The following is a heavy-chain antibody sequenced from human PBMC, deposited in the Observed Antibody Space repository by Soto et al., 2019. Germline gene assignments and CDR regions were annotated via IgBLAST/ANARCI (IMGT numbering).Heavy chain of an antibody. V-gene: IGHV4-34*01. J-gene: IGHJ4*02. CDR3: ARDLFGDGYNFRY. CDR1: GGSFHGYY. CDR2: INHSGSA. Sequence: TSETLSLTCAVYGGSFHGYYWSWIRQPPGKGLEWIGEINHSGSANYNPTFKSRVSISVDTSKNQLSLQLSSVTAADTAVYYCARDLFGDGYNFRYWGQGTQVTVSS. D-gene: IGHD5-12*01.